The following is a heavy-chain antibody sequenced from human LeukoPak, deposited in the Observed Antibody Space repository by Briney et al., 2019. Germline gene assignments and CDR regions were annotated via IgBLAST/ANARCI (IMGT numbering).Heavy chain of an antibody. J-gene: IGHJ4*02. CDR1: GYTFTGYY. Sequence: ASVKVSCKASGYTFTGYYMHWVRQAPGQGLEWMGWINPNSGGTNYAQKFQGRVTMTRDTSISTAYMELSRLRSADTAVYYCARVTGIVVVFAYWGQGTLVTVSS. V-gene: IGHV1-2*02. CDR3: ARVTGIVVVFAY. CDR2: INPNSGGT. D-gene: IGHD2-15*01.